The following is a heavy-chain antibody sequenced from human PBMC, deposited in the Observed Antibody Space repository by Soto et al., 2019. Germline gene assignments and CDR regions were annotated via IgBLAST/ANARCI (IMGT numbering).Heavy chain of an antibody. V-gene: IGHV4-34*01. J-gene: IGHJ4*02. CDR1: GGSFSGYY. CDR2: ITHSGST. D-gene: IGHD2-2*01. CDR3: ARSRLADLIDLFAY. Sequence: SETLSLTCAVYGGSFSGYYWSWIRQPPGKGLEWIGDITHSGSTNYNPSLKSRVTISVDTSKNQFSLKLSSVTAADTAVYYCARSRLADLIDLFAYCGRGTLVPVSS.